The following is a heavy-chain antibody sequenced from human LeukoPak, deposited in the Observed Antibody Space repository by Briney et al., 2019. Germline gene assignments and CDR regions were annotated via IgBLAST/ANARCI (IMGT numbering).Heavy chain of an antibody. CDR3: ATDRAVYDYSNSLGSY. V-gene: IGHV1-24*01. CDR2: FDPEDGET. CDR1: GYTLTELS. J-gene: IGHJ4*02. D-gene: IGHD4-11*01. Sequence: ASVKVSCKVSGYTLTELSMHWVRQAPGKGLEWMGGFDPEDGETIYAQKFQGRVTMTEDTSTDTAYMELSSLRSEDTAVYYCATDRAVYDYSNSLGSYWGQGTLVTVSS.